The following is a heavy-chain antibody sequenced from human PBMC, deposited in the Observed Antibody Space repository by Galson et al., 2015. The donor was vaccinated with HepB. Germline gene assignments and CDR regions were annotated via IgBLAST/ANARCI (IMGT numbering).Heavy chain of an antibody. D-gene: IGHD5/OR15-5a*01. V-gene: IGHV6-1*01. CDR2: THYRSQWYS. Sequence: CAISGDSVSSNSAAWNWIRLSPSRGLEWLGRTHYRSQWYSAYAVSVKSRISISADISKNQFSLQLNSVTPEDTAVYYCGRGLSDHYYGMDVWGQGTMVTVSS. J-gene: IGHJ6*02. CDR1: GDSVSSNSAA. CDR3: GRGLSDHYYGMDV.